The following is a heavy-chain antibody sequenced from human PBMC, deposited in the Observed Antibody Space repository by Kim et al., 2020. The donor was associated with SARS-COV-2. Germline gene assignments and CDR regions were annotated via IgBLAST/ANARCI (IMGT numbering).Heavy chain of an antibody. CDR1: GFTFSSYW. CDR2: INSDGSST. V-gene: IGHV3-74*01. CDR3: ASLKSGSYSYDAFDI. Sequence: GGSLRLSCAASGFTFSSYWMHWVRQAPGKGLVWVSRINSDGSSTSYADSVKGRFTISRDNAKNMLYLQMNSLRAEDTAVYYCASLKSGSYSYDAFDIWGQGTMVTVSS. J-gene: IGHJ3*02. D-gene: IGHD1-26*01.